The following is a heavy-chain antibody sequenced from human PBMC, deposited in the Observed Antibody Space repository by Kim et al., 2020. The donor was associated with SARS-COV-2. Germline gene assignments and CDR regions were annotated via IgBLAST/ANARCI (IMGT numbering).Heavy chain of an antibody. CDR1: GGSISSYY. Sequence: SETLSLTCTVFGGSISSYYWSWIRQPPGKGLEWIGYIYYSGSTSYNPSLKSRVTISLDTSMNQFSLKLTSVTAADTAVYYCARLLIGISWSPSFIDYWD. D-gene: IGHD6-13*01. CDR3: ARLLIGISWSPSFIDY. V-gene: IGHV4-59*08. J-gene: IGHJ4*01. CDR2: IYYSGST.